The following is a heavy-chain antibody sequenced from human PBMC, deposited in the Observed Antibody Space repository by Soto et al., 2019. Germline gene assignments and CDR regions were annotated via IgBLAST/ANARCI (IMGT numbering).Heavy chain of an antibody. Sequence: QVQLVQSGAEVKKPGASVKVSCKASGYTFTSYYMHWVRQAPGQGLEWMGIINPSGGSTSYAQKFQGRSTMNRDQSTNTVYMELSSLRSEDTAVEYCARDKWPPVHDGLDVLGQGTTVTVSS. CDR1: GYTFTSYY. CDR2: INPSGGST. J-gene: IGHJ6*02. V-gene: IGHV1-46*01. D-gene: IGHD5-12*01. CDR3: ARDKWPPVHDGLDV.